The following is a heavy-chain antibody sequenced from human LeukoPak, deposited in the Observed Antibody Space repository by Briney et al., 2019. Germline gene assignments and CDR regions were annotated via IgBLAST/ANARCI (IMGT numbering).Heavy chain of an antibody. CDR1: GFTFSSYG. V-gene: IGHV3-30*03. CDR3: ARDLGYYRADY. CDR2: ISYDGSNK. D-gene: IGHD1-26*01. J-gene: IGHJ4*02. Sequence: PGRSLRLSCAASGFTFSSYGMHWVRQAPGKGLEWVAVISYDGSNKYYADSVKGRFTISRDNSKNTPYLQMNSLRAEDTAVYYCARDLGYYRADYWGQGTLVTVSS.